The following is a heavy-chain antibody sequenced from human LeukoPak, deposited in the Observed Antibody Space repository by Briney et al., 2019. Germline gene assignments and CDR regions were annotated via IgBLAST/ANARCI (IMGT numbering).Heavy chain of an antibody. D-gene: IGHD3-22*01. Sequence: GGSLRLSCAASGFTFSNYAMHWVRQAPGKGLEYVSAISNNGGGTYYANSVKGRFTISRDNSKNTLYLQMGSLRVEDMAVYYRARRSNGYYSYWGQGTLVTVSS. CDR2: ISNNGGGT. CDR3: ARRSNGYYSY. J-gene: IGHJ4*02. CDR1: GFTFSNYA. V-gene: IGHV3-64*01.